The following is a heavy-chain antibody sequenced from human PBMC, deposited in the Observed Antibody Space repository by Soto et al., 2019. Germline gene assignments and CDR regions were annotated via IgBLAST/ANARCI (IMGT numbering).Heavy chain of an antibody. Sequence: SETLSLTCTVPGDSMSTGGYYWTWIRQHPGKGLEWIGHIYTTGTTYYSPSLKSQVTMSIDKSSNRFSLNLSSVTAADTAVYYCSRGRGSTPLRDWGPGALVTVSS. J-gene: IGHJ4*02. D-gene: IGHD6-13*01. CDR3: SRGRGSTPLRD. V-gene: IGHV4-31*02. CDR2: IYTTGTT. CDR1: GDSMSTGGYY.